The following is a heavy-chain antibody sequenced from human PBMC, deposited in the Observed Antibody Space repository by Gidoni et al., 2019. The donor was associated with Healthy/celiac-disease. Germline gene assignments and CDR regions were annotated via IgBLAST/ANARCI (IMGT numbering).Heavy chain of an antibody. V-gene: IGHV3-23*01. CDR3: AMGRFGELFGYYYGMDV. D-gene: IGHD3-10*01. CDR1: GFTFSSYA. CDR2: ISGSGGST. J-gene: IGHJ6*02. Sequence: EVQLLESGGGLVQPGGSLRLSCAAAGFTFSSYAMRWVRQAPGKGLEWVSAISGSGGSTYYADSVKGRFTISRDNSKNTLYLQMNSLRAEDTAVYYCAMGRFGELFGYYYGMDVWGQGTTVTVSS.